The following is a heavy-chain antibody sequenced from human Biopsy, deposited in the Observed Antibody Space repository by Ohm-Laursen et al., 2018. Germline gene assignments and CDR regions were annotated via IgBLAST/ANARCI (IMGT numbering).Heavy chain of an antibody. J-gene: IGHJ5*02. Sequence: SSVKVSCNASGYTFSNCGITWVRQASGQGPEWIGWLNPVSGNSNFGQKFRGRVTVTSDTSISTAYMELSGLTSDDTATYYCGRAVRNQLLTDPWGQGTLVTVTS. CDR1: GYTFSNCG. CDR2: LNPVSGNS. V-gene: IGHV1-8*02. D-gene: IGHD1-7*01. CDR3: GRAVRNQLLTDP.